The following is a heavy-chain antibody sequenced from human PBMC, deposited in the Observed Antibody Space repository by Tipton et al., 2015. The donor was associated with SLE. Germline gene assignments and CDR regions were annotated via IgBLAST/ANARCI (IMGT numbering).Heavy chain of an antibody. CDR3: ARDRRRITIFGVIYYMDV. Sequence: SLRLSCAASGFTVSSNYMSWVRQAPGKVLEWVSVIYSGGSTYYADSVKGRFTISRDNSKNTLYLQMNSLRAEDTAVYYCARDRRRITIFGVIYYMDVWGKGTTVTVSS. V-gene: IGHV3-53*01. CDR1: GFTVSSNY. J-gene: IGHJ6*03. D-gene: IGHD3-3*01. CDR2: IYSGGST.